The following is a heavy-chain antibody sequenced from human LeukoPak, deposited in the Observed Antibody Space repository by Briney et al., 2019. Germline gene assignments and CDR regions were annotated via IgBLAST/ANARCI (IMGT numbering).Heavy chain of an antibody. J-gene: IGHJ5*02. V-gene: IGHV3-30*02. D-gene: IGHD6-19*01. Sequence: PGGSLRLSCAASGFTFSSYGMHWVRQAPGKGLEWVAFIRYDGSNKYYADSVKGRFAISRDNSKNTLYLQMNSLRAEDTAVYYCAKGQWLVSNWFDPWGQGTLVTVSS. CDR3: AKGQWLVSNWFDP. CDR1: GFTFSSYG. CDR2: IRYDGSNK.